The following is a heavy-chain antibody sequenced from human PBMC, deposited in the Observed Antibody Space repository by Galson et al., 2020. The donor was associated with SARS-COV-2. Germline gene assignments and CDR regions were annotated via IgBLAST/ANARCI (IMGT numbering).Heavy chain of an antibody. V-gene: IGHV4-39*01. J-gene: IGHJ4*02. D-gene: IGHD3-22*01. Sequence: SETLSLTCTVSGGSISSSSYYWGWIRQPPGKGLEWIGSIYYSGSTYYNPSLKSRVTISVDTSKNQFSLKLSSVTAADTAVYYCARQVTDYYDSSGYYANYYFDYWGQGTLVTVSS. CDR1: GGSISSSSYY. CDR2: IYYSGST. CDR3: ARQVTDYYDSSGYYANYYFDY.